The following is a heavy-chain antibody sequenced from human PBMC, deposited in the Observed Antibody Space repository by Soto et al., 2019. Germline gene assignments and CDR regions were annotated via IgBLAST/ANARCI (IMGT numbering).Heavy chain of an antibody. J-gene: IGHJ6*02. CDR3: ARRNGQDYHYGMDV. V-gene: IGHV5-51*01. Sequence: PGESMKISCKGSGYSFIDYWIGWVRQMPGKGLEWMGMIYPSDSDTRYSPSFQGQVTISADKSISTAYLQWSSLKASDTAMYYCARRNGQDYHYGMDVWGQGTTVTVSS. CDR1: GYSFIDYW. CDR2: IYPSDSDT. D-gene: IGHD2-8*01.